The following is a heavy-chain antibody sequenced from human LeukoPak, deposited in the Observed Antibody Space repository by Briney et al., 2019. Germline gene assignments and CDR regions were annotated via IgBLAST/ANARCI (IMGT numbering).Heavy chain of an antibody. J-gene: IGHJ4*02. V-gene: IGHV4-59*12. Sequence: PSETLSLTCTVSGGSISSYYWSWIRQPPGKGLEWIGYIYYSGSTNYNPSLKSRVTISVDTSKNQFSLKLSSVTAADTAVYYCARVPRLLWFGKYFDYWGQGTLVTVSS. CDR2: IYYSGST. CDR1: GGSISSYY. CDR3: ARVPRLLWFGKYFDY. D-gene: IGHD3-10*01.